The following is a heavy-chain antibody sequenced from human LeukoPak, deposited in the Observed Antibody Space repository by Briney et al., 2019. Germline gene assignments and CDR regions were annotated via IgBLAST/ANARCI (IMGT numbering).Heavy chain of an antibody. D-gene: IGHD2-15*01. CDR1: GFTFSSYS. CDR3: ARFIVVVVAATNANWFDP. J-gene: IGHJ5*02. Sequence: GGSLRLSCAASGFTFSSYSMNWVRQAPGKGLECVSSISSSSSYIYYADSVKGRFNISRDNAKNSLYQQMNSLRAEDTAVYYCARFIVVVVAATNANWFDPWGEGTLVTVSS. CDR2: ISSSSSYI. V-gene: IGHV3-21*01.